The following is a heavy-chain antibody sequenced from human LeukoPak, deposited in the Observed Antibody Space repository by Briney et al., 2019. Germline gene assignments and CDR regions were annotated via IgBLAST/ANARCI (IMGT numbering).Heavy chain of an antibody. CDR2: ISSSSSYI. J-gene: IGHJ4*02. CDR1: GFTFSTYT. V-gene: IGHV3-21*04. D-gene: IGHD5-12*01. Sequence: GGSLRLSCAASGFTFSTYTMNWVRQAPGKGLEWVSSISSSSSYIYYADSVKGRFTISRDNAKNSLYLQMNSLRAEDTALYYCAKGINDNPIVATLFDYWGQGTLVTVSS. CDR3: AKGINDNPIVATLFDY.